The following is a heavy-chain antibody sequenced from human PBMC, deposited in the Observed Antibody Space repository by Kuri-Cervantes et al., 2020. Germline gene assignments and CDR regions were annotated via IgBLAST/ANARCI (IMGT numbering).Heavy chain of an antibody. J-gene: IGHJ4*02. D-gene: IGHD3-10*01. Sequence: SETLSLTCAVFGGSFSDYFWTWIRQTPGMGLEWIGEINHRGRTNYNPSLKSRVTISVDTSKNQFSLKLSSVTAADTAVYYCARFVIRGKTFDYWGQGTLVTVSS. CDR1: GGSFSDYF. CDR3: ARFVIRGKTFDY. CDR2: INHRGRT. V-gene: IGHV4-34*01.